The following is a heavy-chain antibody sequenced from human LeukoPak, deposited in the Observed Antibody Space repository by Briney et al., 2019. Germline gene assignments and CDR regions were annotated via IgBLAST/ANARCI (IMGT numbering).Heavy chain of an antibody. CDR3: ARVGIQLGTD. J-gene: IGHJ4*02. D-gene: IGHD5-18*01. Sequence: PSETLSLTCTVSGGSISSYYWSWIRQPPGKGLEWIGYIYYSGSTNYNPSLKSRVTISVDTSKNQFSLKLSSVTAADTAVYYCARVGIQLGTDWGQGTLVTVSS. V-gene: IGHV4-59*08. CDR1: GGSISSYY. CDR2: IYYSGST.